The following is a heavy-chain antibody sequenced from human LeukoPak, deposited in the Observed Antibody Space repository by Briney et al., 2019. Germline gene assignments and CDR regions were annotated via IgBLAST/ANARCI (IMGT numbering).Heavy chain of an antibody. Sequence: GASVKVSCKASGYTFTGYYMHWVRQAPGQGLEWMGIINPSGGSTNYAQKFQGRVTMTRDMSTSTVYMVLSSLRSEDTAVYYCAREAVTIFGLVRTQTTKGPHRFDPWGQGTLVTVSS. CDR3: AREAVTIFGLVRTQTTKGPHRFDP. V-gene: IGHV1-46*01. CDR1: GYTFTGYY. D-gene: IGHD3-3*01. CDR2: INPSGGST. J-gene: IGHJ5*02.